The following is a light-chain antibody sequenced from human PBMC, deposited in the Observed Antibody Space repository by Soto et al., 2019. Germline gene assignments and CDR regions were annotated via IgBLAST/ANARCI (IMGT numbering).Light chain of an antibody. V-gene: IGKV3-11*01. J-gene: IGKJ2*01. Sequence: EIVLTQSPATLSLSPGERATLSCRASQSVSSYLAWYQQKPGQAPRLLIYDASNRATGIPARFSGSGSGTDFILTISSLEPEDFAAYYCQQRSNWPYTFGQGNKLEIK. CDR3: QQRSNWPYT. CDR2: DAS. CDR1: QSVSSY.